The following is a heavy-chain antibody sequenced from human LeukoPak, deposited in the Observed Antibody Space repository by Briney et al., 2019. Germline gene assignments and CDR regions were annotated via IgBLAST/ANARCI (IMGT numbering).Heavy chain of an antibody. CDR2: ISTGGEVT. D-gene: IGHD3-3*01. V-gene: IGHV3-23*01. CDR3: AKDDGVGSSNNWFDP. Sequence: GGSLRLSCAASGFTFSTYGMSWVRQAPGKGLEWVSVISTGGEVTYYADSVKGRFTISRDNSKTEGYMQMNSLRVEDTAVYYCAKDDGVGSSNNWFDPWGQGTLVTVSS. CDR1: GFTFSTYG. J-gene: IGHJ5*02.